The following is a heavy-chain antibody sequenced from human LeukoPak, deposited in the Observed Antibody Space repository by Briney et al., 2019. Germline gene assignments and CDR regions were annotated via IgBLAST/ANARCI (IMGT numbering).Heavy chain of an antibody. J-gene: IGHJ5*02. CDR1: GYTLTELS. Sequence: ASVKVSCKVSGYTLTELSVHWVRQAPGKGLEWMGGFDPEDGETIYAQKFQGRVTMTEDTSTDTAYMELSSLRSEDTAVYYCATGPFDYGSGSPFYWFDPWGQGTLVTVSS. D-gene: IGHD3-10*01. CDR3: ATGPFDYGSGSPFYWFDP. CDR2: FDPEDGET. V-gene: IGHV1-24*01.